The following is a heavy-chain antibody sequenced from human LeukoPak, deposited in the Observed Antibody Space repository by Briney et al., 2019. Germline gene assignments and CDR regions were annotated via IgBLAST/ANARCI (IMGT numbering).Heavy chain of an antibody. CDR2: ISGSGGST. CDR1: GFTFSSYG. D-gene: IGHD2-2*01. CDR3: ARGHSTEPYYYYYYMDV. J-gene: IGHJ6*03. Sequence: GGSLRLSCAASGFTFSSYGMSWVRQAPGKGLEWVSSISGSGGSTYYADSVKGRYTISRVNSKNTLYLQMNSLRAEDTAVYYFARGHSTEPYYYYYYMDVWGKGTTVTVSS. V-gene: IGHV3-23*01.